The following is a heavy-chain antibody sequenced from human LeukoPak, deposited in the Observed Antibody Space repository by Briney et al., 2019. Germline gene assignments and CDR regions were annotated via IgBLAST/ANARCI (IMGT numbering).Heavy chain of an antibody. CDR1: GLTFSSYA. D-gene: IGHD6-19*01. V-gene: IGHV3-23*01. Sequence: GASLRLSCAASGLTFSSYAMSWVRQAPGKGLEWVSAISGSGGSTYYADSVRGRFTISRDNSKNTLYLQMNSLRAEDTAVYYCAKPSSRQWLVRVLFDYWGQGTLVTVSS. J-gene: IGHJ4*02. CDR3: AKPSSRQWLVRVLFDY. CDR2: ISGSGGST.